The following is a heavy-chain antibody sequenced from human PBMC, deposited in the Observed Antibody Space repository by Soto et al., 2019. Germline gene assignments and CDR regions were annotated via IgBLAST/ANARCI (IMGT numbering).Heavy chain of an antibody. D-gene: IGHD6-19*01. V-gene: IGHV1-69*13. Sequence: GASVKVSFKASGGTFSSYAISWLRQAPGQGLEWMGGIIPIFGTANYAQKFQGRVTITADESTSTAYMELSSLRSEDTAVYYCARVALAVAGTNYYYYGMDVWGQGTTVTVSS. CDR3: ARVALAVAGTNYYYYGMDV. J-gene: IGHJ6*02. CDR1: GGTFSSYA. CDR2: IIPIFGTA.